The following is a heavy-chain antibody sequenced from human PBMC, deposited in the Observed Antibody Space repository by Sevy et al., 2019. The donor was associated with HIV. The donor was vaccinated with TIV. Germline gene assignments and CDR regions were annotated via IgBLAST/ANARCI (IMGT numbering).Heavy chain of an antibody. CDR2: LKSDVYGGTV. CDR1: GFTFGDYC. D-gene: IGHD6-13*01. V-gene: IGHV3-49*04. J-gene: IGHJ4*02. CDR3: SRWKAAQSIFDY. Sequence: GGSLRLSCTASGFTFGDYCMSWVRQAPGKGLEWVAFLKSDVYGGTVDHAASVRGRFVISKDDSKTIAYLQMNDLKTEDTGVYYCSRWKAAQSIFDYWGQGALVTVSS.